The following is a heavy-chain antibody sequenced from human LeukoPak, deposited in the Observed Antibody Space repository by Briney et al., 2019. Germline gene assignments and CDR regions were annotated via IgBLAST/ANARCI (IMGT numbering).Heavy chain of an antibody. V-gene: IGHV1-8*01. J-gene: IGHJ6*02. CDR1: GYTFTSYD. CDR2: MNPNSGNT. Sequence: ASVKVSCKASGYTFTSYDINWVRQATGQGLEWMGWMNPNSGNTGYAQKFQGRVTMTRNTSISTAYMELSSLRSEDTAVYYCARAYGDYGYPYYYYGMDVWGQGTRSPSP. D-gene: IGHD4-17*01. CDR3: ARAYGDYGYPYYYYGMDV.